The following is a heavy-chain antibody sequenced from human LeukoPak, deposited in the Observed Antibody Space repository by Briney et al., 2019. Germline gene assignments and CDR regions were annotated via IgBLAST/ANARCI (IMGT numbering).Heavy chain of an antibody. CDR3: AREASDAFDI. J-gene: IGHJ3*02. CDR2: IWYDGSNK. V-gene: IGHV3-33*01. Sequence: GRSLRLSCAASGFTLSSYDMHWVRQAPGKGLEWVALIWYDGSNKNYADSVKGRFTISRDNSKNTLFLQMNSLRAEDTAVYYCAREASDAFDIWGQGTMVTVSS. CDR1: GFTLSSYD.